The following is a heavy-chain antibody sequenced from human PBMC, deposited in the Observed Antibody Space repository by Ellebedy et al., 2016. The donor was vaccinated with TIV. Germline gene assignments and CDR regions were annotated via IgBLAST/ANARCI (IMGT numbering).Heavy chain of an antibody. CDR3: SRGIAAVMY. V-gene: IGHV3-23*01. D-gene: IGHD6-13*01. CDR2: ISGSSITT. Sequence: GESLKISCAASGFTFSSYAMSWVRQAPGKGLEWVSSISGSSITTHYADSVKGRFTISRDNAKNSLYLQMNSLRAENTAVYYCSRGIAAVMYWGQGTLVTVS. J-gene: IGHJ4*02. CDR1: GFTFSSYA.